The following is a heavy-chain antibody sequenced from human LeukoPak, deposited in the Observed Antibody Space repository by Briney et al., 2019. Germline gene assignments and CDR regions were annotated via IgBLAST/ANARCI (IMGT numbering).Heavy chain of an antibody. D-gene: IGHD6-13*01. CDR2: INHSGST. CDR1: GGSFSGFY. Sequence: PSETLSLTCAVYGGSFSGFYWSWIRQPPGKGLEWIGEINHSGSTNYNPSLKSRVTISVDTSKNQFSLKLSSVTAADTAVYYCARGGVLPRAEAAGNFAVFDYWGQGTLVTVSS. V-gene: IGHV4-34*01. CDR3: ARGGVLPRAEAAGNFAVFDY. J-gene: IGHJ4*02.